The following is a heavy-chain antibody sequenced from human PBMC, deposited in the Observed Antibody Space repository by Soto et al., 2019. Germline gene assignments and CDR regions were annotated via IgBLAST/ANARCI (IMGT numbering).Heavy chain of an antibody. J-gene: IGHJ3*02. D-gene: IGHD4-17*01. V-gene: IGHV1-69*02. CDR3: AADPNDYGDYGAFDI. CDR2: IIPILGIA. CDR1: GGTFSSYT. Sequence: GASVKVSCKASGGTFSSYTISWVRQAPGRGLEWMGRIIPILGIANYAQKFQGRVTITADKSTSTAYMELSSLRSEDTAVYYCAADPNDYGDYGAFDIWGQGTMVTVS.